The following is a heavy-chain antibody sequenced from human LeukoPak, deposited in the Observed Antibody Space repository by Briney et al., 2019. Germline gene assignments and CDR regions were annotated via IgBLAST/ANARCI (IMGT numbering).Heavy chain of an antibody. V-gene: IGHV1-18*01. CDR2: INAYNGNT. J-gene: IGHJ4*02. CDR1: GYTFTSYG. CDR3: ARLGYSYGLYYFDY. D-gene: IGHD5-18*01. Sequence: ASVKVSCKASGYTFTSYGISWVRQAPGQGLEWMGWINAYNGNTNYAQKLQGRVTMTTDTSTSTAYMELRSLRSDDTAVYYCARLGYSYGLYYFDYWGQGTLVTVSS.